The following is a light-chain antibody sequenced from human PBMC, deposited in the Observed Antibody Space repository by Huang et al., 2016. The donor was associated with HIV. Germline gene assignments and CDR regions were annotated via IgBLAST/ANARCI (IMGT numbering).Light chain of an antibody. CDR3: HQYNNWPPEDT. V-gene: IGKV3-15*01. CDR2: GAS. Sequence: EIVMTQSPATLSVSPGETATLSCRASQSVSSNLAWYKQKPGQAPRLLIYGASTRATGIPARFSGSGSGTEFTLTISRLQSEDFSVYYCHQYNNWPPEDTFGQGTNLEIK. CDR1: QSVSSN. J-gene: IGKJ2*01.